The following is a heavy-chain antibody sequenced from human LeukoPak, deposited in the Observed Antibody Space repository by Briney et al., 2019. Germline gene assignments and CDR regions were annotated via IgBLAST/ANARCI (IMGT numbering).Heavy chain of an antibody. V-gene: IGHV3-48*03. CDR3: ATNLRGGWFDP. CDR2: ISSSASTI. CDR1: GFTFSSYE. J-gene: IGHJ5*02. Sequence: GGSLRLSCAASGFTFSSYEMHWVRQAPGKGLEWVSYISSSASTIYYADSVKGRFTISRDNAKNSLYLQMNSLRAEDTAVYYCATNLRGGWFDPWGQGTLVTVSS. D-gene: IGHD1-14*01.